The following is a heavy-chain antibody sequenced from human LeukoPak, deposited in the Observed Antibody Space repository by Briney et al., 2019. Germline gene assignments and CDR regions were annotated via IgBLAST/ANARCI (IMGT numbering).Heavy chain of an antibody. V-gene: IGHV3-20*04. CDR2: INWNGGST. CDR1: GSTFDDYG. D-gene: IGHD2/OR15-2a*01. J-gene: IGHJ6*02. Sequence: GGSLRLSCAASGSTFDDYGMSWVRQAPGKGLEWVSGINWNGGSTGYADSVKGRFTISGDNAKNSLYLQMNSLRAEDTALYYCARELSPSDYYYGMDVWGQGTTVTVSS. CDR3: ARELSPSDYYYGMDV.